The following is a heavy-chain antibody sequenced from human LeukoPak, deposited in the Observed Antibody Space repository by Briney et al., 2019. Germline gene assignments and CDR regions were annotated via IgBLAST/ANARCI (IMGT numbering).Heavy chain of an antibody. J-gene: IGHJ4*02. Sequence: PGGSLRLSCAAYGFTFSSYSMNWVRQAPGKGLEWVSSISSSSSYIYYADSVKGRFTISRDNAKNSLYLQMNSLRAEDTAVYYCARHDHIAAAGDYWGQGTLVTVSS. CDR2: ISSSSSYI. CDR1: GFTFSSYS. V-gene: IGHV3-21*01. CDR3: ARHDHIAAAGDY. D-gene: IGHD6-13*01.